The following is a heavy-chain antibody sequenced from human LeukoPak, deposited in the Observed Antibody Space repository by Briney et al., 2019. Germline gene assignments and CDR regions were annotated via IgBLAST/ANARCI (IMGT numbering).Heavy chain of an antibody. CDR2: INHIGST. CDR1: GESFTAYY. V-gene: IGHV4-34*01. J-gene: IGHJ6*02. Sequence: PPETLSLTCAVYGESFTAYYWSCIRHPQGEGREWIGEINHIGSTNYNTSLKSRVTISVDTSKNQFSMKLSSLTAADTAVYYCASGYSSSWYFAYYGMDVWGQGTTVTVSS. D-gene: IGHD6-13*01. CDR3: ASGYSSSWYFAYYGMDV.